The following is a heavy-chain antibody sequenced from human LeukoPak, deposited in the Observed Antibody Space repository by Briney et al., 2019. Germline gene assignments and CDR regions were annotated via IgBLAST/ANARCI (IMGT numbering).Heavy chain of an antibody. D-gene: IGHD1-14*01. CDR2: IDPNSGGT. Sequence: GASVKVSCKASGYTFTGYYIHWVRQAPGQGLDWMGWIDPNSGGTIYARKFQGRVTMTRDTSITTAYMELSRLRSDDTAIYYCARDRAAQTTDYWGQGTLVTVSS. CDR1: GYTFTGYY. V-gene: IGHV1-2*02. J-gene: IGHJ4*02. CDR3: ARDRAAQTTDY.